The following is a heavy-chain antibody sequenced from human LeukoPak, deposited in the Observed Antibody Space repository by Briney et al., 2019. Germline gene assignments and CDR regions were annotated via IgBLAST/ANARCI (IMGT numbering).Heavy chain of an antibody. CDR3: ARMQWLVPFDY. CDR1: GGSFSGYY. Sequence: PSETLSLTCAVYGGSFSGYYWSWIRQPPGKGLEWIGEINHSGSTNYNPSLKSRVTISVDTSKNQFSLKLSYVTAADTAVYYCARMQWLVPFDYWGQGTTVTVSS. V-gene: IGHV4-34*01. CDR2: INHSGST. J-gene: IGHJ4*03. D-gene: IGHD6-19*01.